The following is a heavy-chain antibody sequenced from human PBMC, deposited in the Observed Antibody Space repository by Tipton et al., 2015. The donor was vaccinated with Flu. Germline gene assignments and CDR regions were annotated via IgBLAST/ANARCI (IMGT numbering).Heavy chain of an antibody. V-gene: IGHV4-4*07. D-gene: IGHD3-10*01. CDR2: IYTSGST. CDR1: GGSISSYY. J-gene: IGHJ6*02. Sequence: TLSLTCTVSGGSISSYYWSWIRQPAGKGLEWIGRIYTSGSTNYNPSLKSRVTMSVDTSKNQFSLKLSSVTAADTAVYYCARGVLWFGESQYYGMDVWGQGTTVNVS. CDR3: ARGVLWFGESQYYGMDV.